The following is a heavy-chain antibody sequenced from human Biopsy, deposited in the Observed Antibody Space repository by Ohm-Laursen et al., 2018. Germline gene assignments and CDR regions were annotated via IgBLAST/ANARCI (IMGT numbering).Heavy chain of an antibody. Sequence: GAPVKVSCKASGYTFTDYGVSWVRQAPGQGLEWMGWITTYNGNTNYAQKVQGRVTMTTDTSTSTAYMELRSLRSDDTAVYYCARDRGYYYYYGMDVWGQGTTVTVSS. CDR2: ITTYNGNT. D-gene: IGHD3-10*01. CDR3: ARDRGYYYYYGMDV. V-gene: IGHV1-18*01. J-gene: IGHJ6*02. CDR1: GYTFTDYG.